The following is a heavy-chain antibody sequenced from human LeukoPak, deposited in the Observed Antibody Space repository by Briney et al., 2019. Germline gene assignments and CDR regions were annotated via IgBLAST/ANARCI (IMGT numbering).Heavy chain of an antibody. CDR2: ISGSGGST. D-gene: IGHD6-13*01. CDR1: GFTFSSYA. CDR3: AKDLLGSYSSSWYGIYFDY. J-gene: IGHJ4*02. V-gene: IGHV3-23*01. Sequence: GGSLRLSCAASGFTFSSYAMSWVRQAPGKGLEWVSAISGSGGSTYYADSVKGRFTISRDNSKNTLYLQMNSLRAEDTTVYYCAKDLLGSYSSSWYGIYFDYWGQGTLVTVSS.